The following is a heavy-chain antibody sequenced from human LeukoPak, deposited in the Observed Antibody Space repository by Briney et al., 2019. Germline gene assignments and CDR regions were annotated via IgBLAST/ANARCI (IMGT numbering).Heavy chain of an antibody. CDR2: IIVILGEV. CDR3: ARGSSLMIRGFEDAFSM. D-gene: IGHD3-16*01. CDR1: GITFSSYT. J-gene: IGHJ3*02. Sequence: AASVNVSCKASGITFSSYTLSWVRQAPGQGLEWMGRIIVILGEVNYAQKFQDRVTITADKSTNTVYMEMSSLKSEDTAIYYCARGSSLMIRGFEDAFSMWGPGTMITVSS. V-gene: IGHV1-69*08.